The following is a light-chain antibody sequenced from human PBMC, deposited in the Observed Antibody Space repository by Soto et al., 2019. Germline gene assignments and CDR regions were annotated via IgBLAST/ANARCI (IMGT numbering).Light chain of an antibody. CDR2: EVN. J-gene: IGLJ1*01. CDR3: ASFTTSSTRV. Sequence: QYALTQPASVSGSPGQSITVSCTGTSSDIGTYNYVSWYQQHPGKAPKLIIYEVNNRPSGISNRFSASKSGNTASLSISGLQAEDEADYYCASFTTSSTRVFGTGTKVTVL. V-gene: IGLV2-14*01. CDR1: SSDIGTYNY.